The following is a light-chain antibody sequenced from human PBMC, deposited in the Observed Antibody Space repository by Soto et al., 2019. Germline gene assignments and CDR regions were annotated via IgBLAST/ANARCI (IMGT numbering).Light chain of an antibody. Sequence: DIQLTQSPSSLSASVGDTVTISCRASQSINTFLNWYQQKPGKAPKLLIYAASSLQSGVPARFSGSGSGTDFTLTISSLQPEDFVTYYCQQSYSTPITFGQGTRLEIK. CDR2: AAS. CDR3: QQSYSTPIT. J-gene: IGKJ5*01. CDR1: QSINTF. V-gene: IGKV1-39*01.